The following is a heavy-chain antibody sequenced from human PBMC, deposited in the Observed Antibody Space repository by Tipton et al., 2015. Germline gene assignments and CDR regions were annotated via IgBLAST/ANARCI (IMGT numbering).Heavy chain of an antibody. J-gene: IGHJ4*02. CDR3: ARQTYHYDSSGYWFDY. Sequence: TLSLTCTVSGGSISSGAYYWSWIRQHPGKGLEWIGYIYYSGSAFYNPSLDRRVTISVDTSKNQFSLKLTSVTAADTAVYYCARQTYHYDSSGYWFDYWGQGTLVTVSS. V-gene: IGHV4-31*03. CDR1: GGSISSGAYY. D-gene: IGHD3-22*01. CDR2: IYYSGSA.